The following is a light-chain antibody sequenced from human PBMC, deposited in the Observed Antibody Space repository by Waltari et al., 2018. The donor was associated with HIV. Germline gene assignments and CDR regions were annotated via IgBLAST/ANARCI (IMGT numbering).Light chain of an antibody. Sequence: QSALTQPASVSGSPGQSITLSCTGTSSYVGGYNYVSWYQQHPGKGPKRMIYDVSNRPSGVSTRFSGSKSGNTASLTISGLQAEDEADYYCCSYTSTSSFVMFGGGTKLTVV. CDR3: CSYTSTSSFVM. CDR1: SSYVGGYNY. V-gene: IGLV2-14*01. CDR2: DVS. J-gene: IGLJ3*02.